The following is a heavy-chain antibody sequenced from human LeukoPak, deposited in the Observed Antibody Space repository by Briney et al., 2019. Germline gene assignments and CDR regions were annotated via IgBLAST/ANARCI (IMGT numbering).Heavy chain of an antibody. J-gene: IGHJ5*02. D-gene: IGHD1-26*01. CDR1: GFTFSNFW. Sequence: GGSLRLSCAASGFTFSNFWMSWVRQAPGKGLEWVATINQDGSEKYYVGSVKGRFTISRDNAKNSLYLQMNSLRAEDTAVYYCARVRGILGGWFDPWGQGTLVTVSS. CDR2: INQDGSEK. V-gene: IGHV3-7*01. CDR3: ARVRGILGGWFDP.